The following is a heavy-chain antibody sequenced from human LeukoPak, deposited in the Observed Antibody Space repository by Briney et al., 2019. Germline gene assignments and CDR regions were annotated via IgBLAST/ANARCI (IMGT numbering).Heavy chain of an antibody. V-gene: IGHV4-39*01. J-gene: IGHJ3*02. CDR2: IYHSGST. Sequence: SETLSLTCTVSGGSISSSSYYWGWIRQPPGKGLEWIGYIYHSGSTNYHPSLKSRVTISVDTSKNQFSLKLSSLTAADTAVYYCARHPGAFDIWGQGTMVTVSS. CDR1: GGSISSSSYY. CDR3: ARHPGAFDI.